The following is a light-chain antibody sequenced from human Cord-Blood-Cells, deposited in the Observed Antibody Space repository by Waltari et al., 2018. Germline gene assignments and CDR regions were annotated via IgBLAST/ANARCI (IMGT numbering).Light chain of an antibody. J-gene: IGKJ2*01. CDR1: QSVSSN. CDR2: GAS. CDR3: QQYNNWPYT. V-gene: IGKV3-15*01. Sequence: SPGERATLSCRASQSVSSNLAWYQRKPGQAPRLLIYGASTRATGIPARFSGSGSGTEFTLTISSLQSEDFAVYYCQQYNNWPYTFGQGTKLEIK.